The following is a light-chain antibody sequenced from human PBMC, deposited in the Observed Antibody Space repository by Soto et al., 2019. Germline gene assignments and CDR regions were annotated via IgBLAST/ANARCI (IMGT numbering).Light chain of an antibody. CDR3: MQAMQTPT. V-gene: IGKV2-28*01. J-gene: IGKJ1*01. Sequence: EIVMTQSPLSLPVTPGEPASISCRSSQSLLYSNGYTYLDWYLLKPGQSPQLLIYLGSNRASGVPYRFSGSGSGTDFTLKISRVEAEDVGVYYCMQAMQTPTFGQGTKVEI. CDR2: LGS. CDR1: QSLLYSNGYTY.